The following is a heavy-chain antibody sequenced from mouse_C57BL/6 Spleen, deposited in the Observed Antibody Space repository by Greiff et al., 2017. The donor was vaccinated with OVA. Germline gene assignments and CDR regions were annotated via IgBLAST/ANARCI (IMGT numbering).Heavy chain of an antibody. V-gene: IGHV1-81*01. D-gene: IGHD4-1*01. CDR3: ARDGTGTGDY. J-gene: IGHJ2*01. CDR1: GYTFTSYG. CDR2: IYPRSGNT. Sequence: QVQLQQSGAELARPGASVKLSCKASGYTFTSYGISWVKQRTGQGLEWIGEIYPRSGNTYYNEKFKGKATLTADKSYSTAYMELRSVTSEDSAVYFSARDGTGTGDYWGQGTTLTVSS.